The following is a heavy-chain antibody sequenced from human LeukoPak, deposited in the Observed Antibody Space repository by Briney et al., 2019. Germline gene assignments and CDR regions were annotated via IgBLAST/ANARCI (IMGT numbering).Heavy chain of an antibody. J-gene: IGHJ4*02. CDR1: GFTFSSYA. Sequence: PGGSLRLSCAASGFTFSSYAMHWVRQAPGKGLEWVAVMWYDGSNKYYTDSVKGRFTISRDNSKNTLYLQMNSLRAEDTAVYYCAREDTSLVIAYWGQGTLVTVSS. CDR3: AREDTSLVIAY. CDR2: MWYDGSNK. V-gene: IGHV3-33*08. D-gene: IGHD5-18*01.